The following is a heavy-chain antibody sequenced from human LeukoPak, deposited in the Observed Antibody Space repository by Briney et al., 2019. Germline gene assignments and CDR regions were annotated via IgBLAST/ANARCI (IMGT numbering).Heavy chain of an antibody. J-gene: IGHJ4*02. V-gene: IGHV1-24*01. CDR3: ATPARYCSSTSCYMRWDY. CDR1: GYTLTELS. CDR2: FDPEDGET. Sequence: ASVKVSCKVSGYTLTELSMHWVRQAPGKGLEWMGGFDPEDGETIYAQKFQGRVTMTEDTSTDTAYMELSSLRSEDTAVYCCATPARYCSSTSCYMRWDYWGQGTLVTVSS. D-gene: IGHD2-2*02.